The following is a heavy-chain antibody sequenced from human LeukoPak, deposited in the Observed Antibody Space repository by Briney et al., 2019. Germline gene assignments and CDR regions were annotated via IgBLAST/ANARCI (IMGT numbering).Heavy chain of an antibody. Sequence: GGSLRLSCTASGFTFSKYAMSWVRQAPGKGLEWVSVISASGGSTYYADFVKGRFIISRDNSNNTLYLQMYSLRVEDTAVYYCAKDPEALFAVVTPNWFDPWGQGTLVTVSS. D-gene: IGHD3-3*01. J-gene: IGHJ5*02. CDR2: ISASGGST. CDR1: GFTFSKYA. CDR3: AKDPEALFAVVTPNWFDP. V-gene: IGHV3-23*01.